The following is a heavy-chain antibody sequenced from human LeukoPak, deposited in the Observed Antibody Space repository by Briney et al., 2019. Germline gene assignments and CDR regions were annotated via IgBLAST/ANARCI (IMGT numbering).Heavy chain of an antibody. Sequence: GGSLRLSCAASGFTFSSYAMSWVRQAPGKGLEWVSAISGSGGSTYYADSVKGRFTISRDNSNNTLYLQMNSLRAETTAVYYCAKDPTAVANNWFDPWGQGTLVTVSS. CDR1: GFTFSSYA. J-gene: IGHJ5*02. CDR3: AKDPTAVANNWFDP. CDR2: ISGSGGST. D-gene: IGHD6-19*01. V-gene: IGHV3-23*01.